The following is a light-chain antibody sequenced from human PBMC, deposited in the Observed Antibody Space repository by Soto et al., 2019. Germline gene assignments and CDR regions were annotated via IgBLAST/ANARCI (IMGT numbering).Light chain of an antibody. CDR3: QSYDSSLSGSEV. V-gene: IGLV1-40*01. Sequence: QSVLTQPPSVSGAPGQRITISCTGSSSNIGAGYDVHWYRQLPGTAPKLLIFADTKRPSGVPDRFSGSKSGTSASLAITGLQAEDEADYYCQSYDSSLSGSEVFGNGTKVTVL. CDR2: ADT. J-gene: IGLJ1*01. CDR1: SSNIGAGYD.